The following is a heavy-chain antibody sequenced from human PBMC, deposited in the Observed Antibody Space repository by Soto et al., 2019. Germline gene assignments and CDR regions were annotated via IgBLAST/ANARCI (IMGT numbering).Heavy chain of an antibody. J-gene: IGHJ5*02. V-gene: IGHV4-59*01. CDR1: GGSISSYY. CDR2: IYYSGST. D-gene: IGHD1-26*01. CDR3: ARDLGGEEGAYRDNWFAP. Sequence: SETLSLTCTVSGGSISSYYWSWIRQPPGKGLEWIGYIYYSGSTNYNPSLKSRVTISVDTSKNQFSLKLSSVTAADTAVYYCARDLGGEEGAYRDNWFAPWGQGTLVTVSS.